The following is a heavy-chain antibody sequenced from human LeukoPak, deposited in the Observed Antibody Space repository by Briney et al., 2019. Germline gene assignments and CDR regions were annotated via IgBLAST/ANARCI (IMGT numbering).Heavy chain of an antibody. J-gene: IGHJ6*03. V-gene: IGHV1-2*02. CDR1: GYTFTAYY. CDR2: INPNSGGT. CDR3: ARVQGVVVPTGDYYYYMDV. Sequence: ASVKVSCKASGYTFTAYYMHWVRQAPGQGPEWMGWINPNSGGTKYAQKFQGRVTMTRDTSISTAYMELSRLRSDDTAVYYCARVQGVVVPTGDYYYYMDVWGRGTTVTVSS. D-gene: IGHD2-2*01.